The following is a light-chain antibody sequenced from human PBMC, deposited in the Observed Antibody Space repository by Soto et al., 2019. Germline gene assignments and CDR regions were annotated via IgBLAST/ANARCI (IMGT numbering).Light chain of an antibody. V-gene: IGKV1-5*01. CDR3: QQYNSTRT. J-gene: IGKJ1*01. CDR1: QSISSW. Sequence: EIQMTQSPSTLSASVGDRVTITCRASQSISSWLAWYQQKPGKAPKLLIYDASSLESGVPPRFSGSGSGTEFTLTISSLQPDDFATYYCQQYNSTRTFGQGTKVDI. CDR2: DAS.